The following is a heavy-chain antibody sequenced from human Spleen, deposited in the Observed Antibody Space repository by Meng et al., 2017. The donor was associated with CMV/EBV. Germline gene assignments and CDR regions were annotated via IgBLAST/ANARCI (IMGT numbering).Heavy chain of an antibody. CDR2: ILPILNRA. J-gene: IGHJ6*02. V-gene: IGHV1-69*10. CDR3: ARDGVSTGSDYGTYRYSGMDV. CDR1: GGTFSSNA. Sequence: SVKVSCKASGGTFSSNAISWVRQAPGQGLEWMGGILPILNRANYAPELLGRVTITAAKSLNTVYMELSSPTSEDTAVYYCARDGVSTGSDYGTYRYSGMDVWGQGTTVTVSS. D-gene: IGHD1-26*01.